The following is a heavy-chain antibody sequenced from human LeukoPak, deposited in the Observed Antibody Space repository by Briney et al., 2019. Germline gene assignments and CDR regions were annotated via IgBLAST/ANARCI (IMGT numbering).Heavy chain of an antibody. CDR1: GFTFSSYA. Sequence: GGSLRLSCAASGFTFSSYAMGWVRQAPGKGLEWVSAISGSGGSTYYADSVKGRSTISRDNSKNTLYLQMNSLRAEDTAVYYCAKGPSMIVVVVKGFDPWGQGTLVTVSS. V-gene: IGHV3-23*01. D-gene: IGHD3-22*01. J-gene: IGHJ5*02. CDR3: AKGPSMIVVVVKGFDP. CDR2: ISGSGGST.